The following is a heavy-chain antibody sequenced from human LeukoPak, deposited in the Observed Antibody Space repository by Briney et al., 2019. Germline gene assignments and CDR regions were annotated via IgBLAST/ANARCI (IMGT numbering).Heavy chain of an antibody. CDR1: GFTFSSYW. CDR2: IKQGGSEK. CDR3: TTYGSGRKFDY. D-gene: IGHD3-10*01. V-gene: IGHV3-7*01. J-gene: IGHJ4*02. Sequence: GGSLRLSCAASGFTFSSYWMSWVRQAPGKGLEWVANIKQGGSEKYYVDSVKGRFTISRDNAKNSLYLQMNSLRAEDTAVYYCTTYGSGRKFDYWGQGILVTVSS.